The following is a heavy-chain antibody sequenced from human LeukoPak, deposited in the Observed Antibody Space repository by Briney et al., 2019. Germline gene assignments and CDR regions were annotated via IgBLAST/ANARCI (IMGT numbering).Heavy chain of an antibody. CDR2: IYYSGST. J-gene: IGHJ4*02. D-gene: IGHD2-2*01. Sequence: SQTLSLTCTVSGGSISSGDYYWSWIRQPPGKGLEWIGYIYYSGSTYYNPSLKSRVTISVDTSKNQFSLKLSSVTAADTAVYYCARGYCSSTSCYLYYWGQGTLVTASS. CDR1: GGSISSGDYY. V-gene: IGHV4-30-4*08. CDR3: ARGYCSSTSCYLYY.